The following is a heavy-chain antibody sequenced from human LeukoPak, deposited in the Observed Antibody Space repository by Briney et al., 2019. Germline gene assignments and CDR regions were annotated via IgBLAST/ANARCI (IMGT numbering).Heavy chain of an antibody. J-gene: IGHJ6*03. V-gene: IGHV4-39*07. CDR2: IYYSGST. Sequence: KPSETLSLTCTVSGGSISSSSYYWGWIRQPPGKGLEWIGSIYYSGSTYYNPSLKSRVTISVDTSKNQFSLKLSSVTAADTAVYYCARRLVVVPGAISYYHYYMDVWGKGTTVTVSS. CDR1: GGSISSSSYY. D-gene: IGHD2-2*02. CDR3: ARRLVVVPGAISYYHYYMDV.